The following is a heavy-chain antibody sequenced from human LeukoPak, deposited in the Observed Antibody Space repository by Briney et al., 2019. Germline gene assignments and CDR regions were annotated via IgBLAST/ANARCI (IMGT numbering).Heavy chain of an antibody. CDR2: IYYSGST. Sequence: SETLSLTCTVSGGSISSYYWSWIRQPPGKGLEWIGYIYYSGSTNYNPSLKSRVTISVDTSKNQFSLKLSSVTAADTAVYYCARERPSINWLDPWGQGTLVTVSS. D-gene: IGHD2-2*01. CDR1: GGSISSYY. J-gene: IGHJ5*02. CDR3: ARERPSINWLDP. V-gene: IGHV4-59*01.